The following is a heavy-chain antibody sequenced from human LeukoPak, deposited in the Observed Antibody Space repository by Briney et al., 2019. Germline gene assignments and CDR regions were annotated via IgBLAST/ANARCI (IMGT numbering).Heavy chain of an antibody. V-gene: IGHV4-39*01. J-gene: IGHJ4*02. CDR1: GGSISSSSSF. CDR2: VYYSGNT. Sequence: SETLSLTCTVSGGSISSSSSFWAWIRQPQGKGLEWIGNVYYSGNTHYNPSLKSRVTISLDTSRNQFSLRLTSVTAADTAVYYCARHGLYQDYGYWGQGTLVTVSS. CDR3: ARHGLYQDYGY. D-gene: IGHD3-16*01.